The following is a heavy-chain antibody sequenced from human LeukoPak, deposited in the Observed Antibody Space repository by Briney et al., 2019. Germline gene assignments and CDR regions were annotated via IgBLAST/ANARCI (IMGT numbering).Heavy chain of an antibody. V-gene: IGHV3-48*03. CDR3: ARDGSDYGADY. J-gene: IGHJ4*02. Sequence: PGGSLRLSCAVSGFTFSSYEMNWVRQAPGKGLEWVSYISSSGNTIYYADSVKGRFTISRDNAKNSLYLQMNSLRAEDTAVYYCARDGSDYGADYWGQGTLVTVSS. CDR2: ISSSGNTI. CDR1: GFTFSSYE. D-gene: IGHD4-17*01.